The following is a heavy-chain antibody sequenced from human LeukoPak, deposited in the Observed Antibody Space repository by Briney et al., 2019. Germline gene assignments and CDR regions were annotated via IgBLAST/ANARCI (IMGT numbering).Heavy chain of an antibody. D-gene: IGHD3-10*01. J-gene: IGHJ6*02. Sequence: GGPLRLSCAASGFTFSDYYMSWIRQAPGKGLEWVSYISSSGSTIYYADSVKGRFTISRDNAKKSLYLQMNSLRAEDTAVYYCARPQPRGDYYGMDVWGQGTTVTVSS. CDR2: ISSSGSTI. CDR3: ARPQPRGDYYGMDV. CDR1: GFTFSDYY. V-gene: IGHV3-11*01.